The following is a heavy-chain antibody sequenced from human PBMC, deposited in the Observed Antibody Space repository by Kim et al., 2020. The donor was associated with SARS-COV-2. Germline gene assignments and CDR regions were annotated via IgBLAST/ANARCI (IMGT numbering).Heavy chain of an antibody. Sequence: SETLSLTCTVSGGSISSSSYYWGWIRQPPGKGLEWIGSIYYSGSTYYNPSLKSRVTISVDTSKNQFSLKLSSVTAADTAVYYCAVMELTKISGSCYSFDP. V-gene: IGHV4-39*01. D-gene: IGHD2-15*01. CDR1: GGSISSSSYY. J-gene: IGHJ5*02. CDR2: IYYSGST. CDR3: AVMELTKISGSCYSFDP.